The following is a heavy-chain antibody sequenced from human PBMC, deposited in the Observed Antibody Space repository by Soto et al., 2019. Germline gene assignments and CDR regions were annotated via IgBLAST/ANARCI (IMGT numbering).Heavy chain of an antibody. CDR2: IWYDGSNK. J-gene: IGHJ4*02. D-gene: IGHD4-17*01. CDR1: GFTFSSYG. Sequence: QVQLVESGGGVVQPGRSLRLSCAASGFTFSSYGMHWVRQAPGKGLEWVAVIWYDGSNKYYADSVKGRFTISRDNCKNTLYLQMNSLRAEDTAVYYCARGDGDYVHYFDYWGQGTLVTVSS. CDR3: ARGDGDYVHYFDY. V-gene: IGHV3-33*01.